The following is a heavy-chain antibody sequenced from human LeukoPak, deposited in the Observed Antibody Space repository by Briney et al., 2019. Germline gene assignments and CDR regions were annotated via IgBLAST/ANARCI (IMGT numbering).Heavy chain of an antibody. CDR1: GGSISSYY. CDR3: ARAGTAGTNLNWFDP. D-gene: IGHD1-1*01. CDR2: ISYSGST. Sequence: ASETLSLTCTVSGGSISSYYWSWLRQPPGKGLEWIGYISYSGSTNFNPSLKSRVTISVDTSKNQFSLELSSVTAADTAVYYCARAGTAGTNLNWFDPWGQGTLVTVSS. V-gene: IGHV4-59*01. J-gene: IGHJ5*02.